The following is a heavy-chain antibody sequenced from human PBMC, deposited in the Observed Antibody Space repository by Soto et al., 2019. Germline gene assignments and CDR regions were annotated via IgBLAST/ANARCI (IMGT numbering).Heavy chain of an antibody. CDR2: IIPIFGTA. CDR1: GGTFSSYA. Sequence: SVKVSCKASGGTFSSYAISWVRQAPGQGLEWMGGIIPIFGTANYAQKFQGRVAITADESTSTAYMELSSRRSEDTAVYYCASSTLGDTIFGVVTPNHYYYGMYVWGQGTTVTVSS. CDR3: ASSTLGDTIFGVVTPNHYYYGMYV. V-gene: IGHV1-69*13. J-gene: IGHJ6*02. D-gene: IGHD3-3*01.